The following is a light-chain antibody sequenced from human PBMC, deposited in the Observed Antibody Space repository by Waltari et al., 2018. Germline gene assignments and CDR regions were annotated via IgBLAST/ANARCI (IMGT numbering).Light chain of an antibody. V-gene: IGKV2-28*01. CDR3: MQALQIPYT. Sequence: DIVMTQSALSLPVTPGEPASISCRSSQSLLHIRGFNYLDWYLQTPGQSPHLLISLGSSRASGVPDRFSGSGSGTDFTLNISRVEAEDVGVYYCMQALQIPYTCGQGTKLEI. J-gene: IGKJ2*01. CDR1: QSLLHIRGFNY. CDR2: LGS.